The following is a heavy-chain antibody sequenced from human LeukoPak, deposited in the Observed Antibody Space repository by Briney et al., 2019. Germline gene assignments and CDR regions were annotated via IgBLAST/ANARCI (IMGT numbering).Heavy chain of an antibody. CDR2: TSWNIGSI. CDR1: ALTFDVYA. V-gene: IGHV3-9*01. D-gene: IGHD3-22*01. J-gene: IGHJ4*02. Sequence: RRSLRPSCAASALTFDVYAIQWVRPVQRDGMEWASGTSWNIGSIGYADSVKGRFTNSRDNAKNSLYLQMNSLRAEDTGLYYCAKDTGRTYYYDSSGFFDYWGQGTLVTVSS. CDR3: AKDTGRTYYYDSSGFFDY.